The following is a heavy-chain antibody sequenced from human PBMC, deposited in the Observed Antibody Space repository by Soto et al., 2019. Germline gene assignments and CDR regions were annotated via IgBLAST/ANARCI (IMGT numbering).Heavy chain of an antibody. Sequence: ASVKVSCKASGYTFTGYYMHWVRQAPGQGLEWMGWINPNSGGTNYAQKFQGWVTMTRDTSISTAYMELSRLRSDDTAVYYCARDGIAAAGTVGYYYMDVWGKGTTVTVSS. CDR2: INPNSGGT. V-gene: IGHV1-2*04. CDR1: GYTFTGYY. D-gene: IGHD6-13*01. CDR3: ARDGIAAAGTVGYYYMDV. J-gene: IGHJ6*03.